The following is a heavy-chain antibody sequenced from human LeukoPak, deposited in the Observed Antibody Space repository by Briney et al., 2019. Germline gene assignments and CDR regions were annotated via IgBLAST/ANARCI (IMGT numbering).Heavy chain of an antibody. J-gene: IGHJ4*02. V-gene: IGHV3-23*01. CDR2: ISGSGGST. CDR1: GFTFSSYG. D-gene: IGHD6-13*01. Sequence: GGTLRLSCAASGFTFSSYGMSWVRQAPGKGLEWVSAISGSGGSTYYADSVKGRLTISRDNSKNTLYLQMNSLRAEDTAVYYCAKGVYSSSWFFDYWGQGTLVTVSS. CDR3: AKGVYSSSWFFDY.